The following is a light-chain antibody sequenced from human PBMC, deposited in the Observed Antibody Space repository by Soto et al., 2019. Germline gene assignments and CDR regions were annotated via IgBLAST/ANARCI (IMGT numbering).Light chain of an antibody. CDR1: QSVSSN. Sequence: EIVMTQSPATLSVSPGERATLSCRASQSVSSNLAWSQQKRGQAPRLLIYGASTMANGIPARLSGSGSGTEFTLTIGSLQSEDFAVYYCQQYNNWPPWTFGQGTKVEIK. J-gene: IGKJ1*01. V-gene: IGKV3-15*01. CDR3: QQYNNWPPWT. CDR2: GAS.